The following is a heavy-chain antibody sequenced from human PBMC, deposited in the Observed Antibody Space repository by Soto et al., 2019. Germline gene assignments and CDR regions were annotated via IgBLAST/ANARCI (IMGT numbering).Heavy chain of an antibody. D-gene: IGHD3-10*01. Sequence: SETLSLTCAVSGGSISSYYWSWIRQPPGKGLEWIGYIYYSGSTNYNPSLKSRVTISVDTSKNQFSLKLSSVTAADTAVYYCARLITHSGNCFDYWGQGTLVTVSS. CDR1: GGSISSYY. CDR2: IYYSGST. J-gene: IGHJ4*02. CDR3: ARLITHSGNCFDY. V-gene: IGHV4-59*01.